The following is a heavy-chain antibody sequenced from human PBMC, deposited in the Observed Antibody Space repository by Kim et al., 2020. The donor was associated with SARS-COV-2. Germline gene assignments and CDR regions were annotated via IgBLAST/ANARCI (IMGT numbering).Heavy chain of an antibody. D-gene: IGHD1-26*01. CDR3: ARCRRGPPNYYYYYMDV. J-gene: IGHJ6*03. Sequence: SETLSLTCTVSGGSISSYYWSWIRQPPGKGLEWIGYIYYSGSTNYNPSLKSRVTISVDTSKNQFSLKLSSVTAADTAVYYCARCRRGPPNYYYYYMDVWGKGTTVTVSS. V-gene: IGHV4-59*08. CDR1: GGSISSYY. CDR2: IYYSGST.